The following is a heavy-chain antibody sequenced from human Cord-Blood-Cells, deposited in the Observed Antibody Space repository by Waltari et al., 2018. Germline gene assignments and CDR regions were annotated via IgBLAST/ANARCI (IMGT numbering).Heavy chain of an antibody. CDR1: GFTFDDYA. CDR3: AKRKLAFDI. J-gene: IGHJ3*02. V-gene: IGHV3-9*01. CDR2: ISWNSGSI. Sequence: EVQLVESAGGLVQPGRSLGLSCAASGFTFDDYAMHWVRQAPGKGLEWVSGISWNSGSIGYADSVKGRFTISRDNAKNSLYLQMNSLRAEDTALYYCAKRKLAFDIWGQGTMVTVSS.